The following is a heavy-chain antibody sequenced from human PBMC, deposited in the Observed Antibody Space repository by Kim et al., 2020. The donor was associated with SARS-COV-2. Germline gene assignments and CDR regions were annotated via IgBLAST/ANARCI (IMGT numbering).Heavy chain of an antibody. D-gene: IGHD3-9*01. J-gene: IGHJ4*02. CDR3: ARDHRGLRYFDWLFYFDY. Sequence: GGSLRLSCAASGFTFSSYWMSWVRQAPGKGLEWVANIKQDGSEKYYVDSVKGRFTISRDNAKNSLYLQMNSLRAEDTAVYYCARDHRGLRYFDWLFYFDYWGQGTLVTVSS. V-gene: IGHV3-7*01. CDR1: GFTFSSYW. CDR2: IKQDGSEK.